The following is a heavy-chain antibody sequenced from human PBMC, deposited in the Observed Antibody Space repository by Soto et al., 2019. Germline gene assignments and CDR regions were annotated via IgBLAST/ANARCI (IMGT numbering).Heavy chain of an antibody. CDR1: GGSITNYY. CDR3: ARRGSGSYSDY. CDR2: IYYSGST. Sequence: SETLSLTCTVSGGSITNYYWSWLRQPPGKGLEWIGYIYYSGSTNYNPSLKSRVTISVDTSKNQFSLNLNSVTAADTAVYYCARRGSGSYSDYWGQGTLVTVSS. V-gene: IGHV4-59*08. D-gene: IGHD3-10*01. J-gene: IGHJ4*02.